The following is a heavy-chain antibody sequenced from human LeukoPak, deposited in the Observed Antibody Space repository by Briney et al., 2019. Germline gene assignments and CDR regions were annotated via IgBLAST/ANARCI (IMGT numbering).Heavy chain of an antibody. CDR1: GYTFNDYY. D-gene: IGHD5-12*01. Sequence: ASVKVSCKASGYTFNDYYIHWVRQAPGQGLEWVGWINPDSGGTKYAQKFQGRVTMTRDTSIRTVYMELSRLTYDDTAVFYCTREARAGNWFDHWGQGTLVTVSS. CDR2: INPDSGGT. CDR3: TREARAGNWFDH. V-gene: IGHV1-2*02. J-gene: IGHJ5*02.